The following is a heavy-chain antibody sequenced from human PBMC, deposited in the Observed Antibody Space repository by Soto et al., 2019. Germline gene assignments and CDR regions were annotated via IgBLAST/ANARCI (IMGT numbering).Heavy chain of an antibody. D-gene: IGHD3-22*01. CDR1: GGSISIGGYY. J-gene: IGHJ6*02. CDR2: IYYSGST. V-gene: IGHV4-31*03. CDR3: ARDKNPYDSSSYYAVLYYGMDV. Sequence: SDTLSLTCTVSGGSISIGGYYWSWIRQHPGKGLEWIGYIYYSGSTYYNPSLKSRVTISVDTSKNQFSLKLSSVTAADTAVYYCARDKNPYDSSSYYAVLYYGMDVWGQGTTVTVSS.